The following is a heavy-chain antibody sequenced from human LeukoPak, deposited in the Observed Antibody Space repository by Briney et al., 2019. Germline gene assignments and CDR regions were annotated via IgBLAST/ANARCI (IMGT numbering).Heavy chain of an antibody. J-gene: IGHJ6*02. D-gene: IGHD6-19*01. CDR3: ARAESNVGRQWLGTNKRENYYYYGMDV. V-gene: IGHV3-7*01. CDR2: IKQDGSEK. CDR1: GFTFSSYW. Sequence: AGGSLRLSCAASGFTFSSYWMSWVRQAPGKGLEWVANIKQDGSEKYYVDSVKGRFTISRDNAKNSPYLQMNSLRAEDTAVYYCARAESNVGRQWLGTNKRENYYYYGMDVWGQGTTVTVSS.